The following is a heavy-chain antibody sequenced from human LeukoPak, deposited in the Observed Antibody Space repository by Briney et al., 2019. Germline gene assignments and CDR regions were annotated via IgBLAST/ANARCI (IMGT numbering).Heavy chain of an antibody. J-gene: IGHJ4*02. CDR2: IFYSGNT. Sequence: SETLSLTCTVSGGSISCGDYYWSWIRQPPGTGLKWIGYIFYSGNTYYNPSLKSRVPISVDTSKNRFSLKLSSVTAADTAVYYCARLLWGTAMVPYYFDYWGQGTLVTVSS. CDR3: ARLLWGTAMVPYYFDY. CDR1: GGSISCGDYY. D-gene: IGHD5-18*01. V-gene: IGHV4-30-4*01.